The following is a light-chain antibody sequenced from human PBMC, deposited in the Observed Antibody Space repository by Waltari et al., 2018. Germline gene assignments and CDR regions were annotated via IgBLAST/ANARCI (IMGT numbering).Light chain of an antibody. Sequence: SYEVTQPPSVSVSPGQTASITCSGDELGDKYVWWYQQKPGQSPVVVIYQDVMRPSGVPERFSGSSSGNTATLTIGGTQAMDEADYYCQAWDGTTVVFGGGTKVTVL. CDR2: QDV. CDR3: QAWDGTTVV. V-gene: IGLV3-1*01. J-gene: IGLJ2*01. CDR1: ELGDKY.